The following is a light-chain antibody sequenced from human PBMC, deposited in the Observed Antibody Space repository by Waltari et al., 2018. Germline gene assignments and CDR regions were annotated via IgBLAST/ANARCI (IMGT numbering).Light chain of an antibody. CDR1: SSNIGRNY. Sequence: QSVLTQPPSASGTPGQRVTFSCSGSSSNIGRNYVSWYQQLPGTAPKLLIYRNNQRPSGVPDRFSGSKSGTSASLAISGLRSEDEADYYCAAWDDSLSAWVFGGGTKLTVL. J-gene: IGLJ3*02. CDR3: AAWDDSLSAWV. CDR2: RNN. V-gene: IGLV1-47*01.